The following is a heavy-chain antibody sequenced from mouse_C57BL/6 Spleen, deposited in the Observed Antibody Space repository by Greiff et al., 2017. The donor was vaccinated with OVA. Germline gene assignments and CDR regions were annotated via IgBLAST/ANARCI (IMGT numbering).Heavy chain of an antibody. CDR2: IYPGSGST. CDR1: GYTFTSYW. CDR3: AREKYYECFDY. V-gene: IGHV1-55*01. Sequence: QVQLQQPGAELVKPGASVKMSCKASGYTFTSYWITWVKQRPGQGLEWIGDIYPGSGSTNYNEKVKSKATFTGDTSSSTAYMQLSSLTSEDSAVYYCAREKYYECFDYWGQGTTLTVSS. D-gene: IGHD2-4*01. J-gene: IGHJ2*01.